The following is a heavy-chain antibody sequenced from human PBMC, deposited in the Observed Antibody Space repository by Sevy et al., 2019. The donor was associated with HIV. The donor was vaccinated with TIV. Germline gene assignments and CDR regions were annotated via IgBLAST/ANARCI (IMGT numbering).Heavy chain of an antibody. CDR3: STHGKSHYGSLLDY. J-gene: IGHJ4*02. D-gene: IGHD4-17*01. CDR1: GYMFTDYY. Sequence: AAVKVSCKTSGYMFTDYYIHWVRQAPGQGFEWRGWINPNSGATAYAQLFQDRVTVTRDTSITTSYMELTRLRSDDTAVYYCSTHGKSHYGSLLDYWGQGTLVHVSS. V-gene: IGHV1-2*02. CDR2: INPNSGAT.